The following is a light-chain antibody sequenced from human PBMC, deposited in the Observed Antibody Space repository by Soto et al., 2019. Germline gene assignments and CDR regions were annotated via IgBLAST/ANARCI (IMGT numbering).Light chain of an antibody. CDR3: PQYDNLPLEFT. Sequence: DIQMTQSPSSLSASVGDRVTITCQASQDISNYLNWYQQKPGKAPKLLIYDASNLETGVPSRFSGSGSGTDFTFTISSLQPEDIATYYCPQYDNLPLEFTFGPGTKVDIK. CDR2: DAS. J-gene: IGKJ3*01. V-gene: IGKV1-33*01. CDR1: QDISNY.